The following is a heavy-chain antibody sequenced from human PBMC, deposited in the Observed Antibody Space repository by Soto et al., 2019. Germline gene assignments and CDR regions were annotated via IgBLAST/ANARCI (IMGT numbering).Heavy chain of an antibody. Sequence: SETLSLTCAVYGGSFSGYYWSWIRQPPGKGLEWIGEINHSGSTNYNPSLKSRVTISVDTSKNQFSLKLSSVTAADTAVYYCARGLPESPHQHFDYWGQGTLVTVSS. CDR3: ARGLPESPHQHFDY. CDR1: GGSFSGYY. V-gene: IGHV4-34*01. J-gene: IGHJ4*02. CDR2: INHSGST.